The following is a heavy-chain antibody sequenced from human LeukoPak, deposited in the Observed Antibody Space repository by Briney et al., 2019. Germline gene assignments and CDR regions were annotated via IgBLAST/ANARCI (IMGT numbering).Heavy chain of an antibody. Sequence: GRSLRLSCAASGFTFSSYGMHWVRPAPGKGLEWVAVISDDGSNKYYADSVKGRFTISRDNSKNTLYLQMNSLRAEDTAVYYCATDLNWNYVRFYYYYGMDVWGQGTTVTVSS. J-gene: IGHJ6*02. CDR2: ISDDGSNK. CDR1: GFTFSSYG. V-gene: IGHV3-30*03. CDR3: ATDLNWNYVRFYYYYGMDV. D-gene: IGHD1-7*01.